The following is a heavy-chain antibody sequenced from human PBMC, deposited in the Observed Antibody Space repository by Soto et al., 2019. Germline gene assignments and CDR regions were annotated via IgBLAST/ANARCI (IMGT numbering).Heavy chain of an antibody. Sequence: QVQLVQSGAQVKKPGSSVKVSCKASGDSFSTYAVSWVRQAPGQGLEWMGKISPLLRSTTYAQKFRGRVTITADETTSPAHSDLTSLTAEDPAVYYCATDSGIVAVPAAMGFDYWGQGTLVTVSS. CDR1: GDSFSTYA. V-gene: IGHV1-69*11. D-gene: IGHD2-2*01. J-gene: IGHJ4*02. CDR3: ATDSGIVAVPAAMGFDY. CDR2: ISPLLRST.